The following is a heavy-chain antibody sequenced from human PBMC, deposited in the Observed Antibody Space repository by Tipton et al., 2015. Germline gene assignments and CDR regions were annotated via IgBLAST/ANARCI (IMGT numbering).Heavy chain of an antibody. CDR3: AKDLRAGVAINYGMDV. CDR1: GFAFSSCG. D-gene: IGHD2-2*02. V-gene: IGHV3-30*18. Sequence: RSLRLSCAASGFAFSSCGMHWVRQAPGTGLAWVAVISYDGTNKYYVDSVRGRFTISRDNSKNTLYLQMNSLRAEDTAVYYCAKDLRAGVAINYGMDVWGQGTTVTVSS. CDR2: ISYDGTNK. J-gene: IGHJ6*02.